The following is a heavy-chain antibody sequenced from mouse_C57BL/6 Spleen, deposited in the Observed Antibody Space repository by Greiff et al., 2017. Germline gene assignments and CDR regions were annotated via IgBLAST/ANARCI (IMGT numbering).Heavy chain of an antibody. J-gene: IGHJ4*01. CDR2: IYPGSGST. Sequence: QVQLKQPGAGLVKPGASVKMSCKASGYTFTSYWITWVKQRPGQGLEWIGDIYPGSGSTNYNEKFKSKATLTVDTSSSTAYMQLSSLTSEDSAVYYCARSDVPYAMDYWGQGTSVTVSS. V-gene: IGHV1-55*01. CDR1: GYTFTSYW. CDR3: ARSDVPYAMDY.